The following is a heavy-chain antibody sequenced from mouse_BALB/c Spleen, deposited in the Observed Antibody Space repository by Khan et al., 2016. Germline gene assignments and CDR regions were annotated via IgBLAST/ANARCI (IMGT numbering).Heavy chain of an antibody. V-gene: IGHV2-9*02. CDR1: GFSLTSYG. D-gene: IGHD2-2*01. CDR2: IWAGGST. J-gene: IGHJ4*01. CDR3: ARGNYYGYDDAMDY. Sequence: QVQLKESGPGLVAPSQSLSITCTVSGFSLTSYGVHWVRQPPGKGLEWLAVIWAGGSTNYNSALMSRLSISKDNSQRQVFLKMNSLQTDDTAMYYCARGNYYGYDDAMDYWGQGTSVTVSS.